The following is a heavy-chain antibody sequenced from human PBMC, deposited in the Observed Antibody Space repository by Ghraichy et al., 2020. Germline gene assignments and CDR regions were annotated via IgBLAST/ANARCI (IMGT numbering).Heavy chain of an antibody. Sequence: SETLSLTCTVSGYSISSDYYWGWIRQPPGKGLEWIATIYHSGSPYYNPSLKSRVTISLDTSKNQFSLRLRSVTAADTAVFYCARVIPTLIVGGFDYWGQGILVTVSS. D-gene: IGHD3-22*01. CDR1: GYSISSDYY. CDR3: ARVIPTLIVGGFDY. CDR2: IYHSGSP. J-gene: IGHJ4*02. V-gene: IGHV4-38-2*02.